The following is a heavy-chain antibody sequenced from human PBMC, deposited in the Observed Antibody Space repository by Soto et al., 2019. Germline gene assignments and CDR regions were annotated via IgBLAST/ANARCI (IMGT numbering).Heavy chain of an antibody. V-gene: IGHV4-4*07. CDR2: IYSSGST. D-gene: IGHD3-3*01. Sequence: TENLSLTCTVTGGAISGYYWTWIRQSAGGGLEWIGRIYSSGSTNYNPSLKSRATISLDTSMNHFSLRLSSVTAADTAVYYCARGQRFYDWVAPWGQGTLVTVS. CDR1: GGAISGYY. CDR3: ARGQRFYDWVAP. J-gene: IGHJ5*02.